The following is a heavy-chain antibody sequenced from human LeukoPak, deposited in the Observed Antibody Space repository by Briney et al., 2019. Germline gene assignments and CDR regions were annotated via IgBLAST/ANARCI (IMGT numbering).Heavy chain of an antibody. CDR1: GGSISSYY. Sequence: SETLSLTCTVSGGSISSYYWSWIRQPAGKGLEWIGRIYTSGSTNYNPSLKGRVTMSVDTSKNRFSLKVSSVTAADTAVYYCARGRSSGWYHGYFAYCGQGPLVTVSS. J-gene: IGHJ4*02. CDR2: IYTSGST. CDR3: ARGRSSGWYHGYFAY. D-gene: IGHD6-19*01. V-gene: IGHV4-4*07.